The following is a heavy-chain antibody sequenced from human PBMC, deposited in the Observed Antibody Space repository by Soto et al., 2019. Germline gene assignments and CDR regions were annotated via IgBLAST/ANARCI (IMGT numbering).Heavy chain of an antibody. CDR2: VYYTGST. D-gene: IGHD6-6*01. V-gene: IGHV4-59*01. CDR3: ARSIAVPSSHIDH. Sequence: QVQLQESGPGLVKPSETLSLTCRVSGGSLSGYYWSWIRQAPGKGLEWIGYVYYTGSTTYNPSLQSGVTISVDTSNKPFSLSLRLATAADTAVYFCARSIAVPSSHIDHWGQGIRVTVSS. J-gene: IGHJ4*02. CDR1: GGSLSGYY.